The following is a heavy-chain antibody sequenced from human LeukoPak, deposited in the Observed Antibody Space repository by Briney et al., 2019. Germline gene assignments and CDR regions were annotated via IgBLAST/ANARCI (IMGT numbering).Heavy chain of an antibody. CDR2: IASDGSST. Sequence: PSGGSLRLSCAASGFTFSSYWMSWVRQAPGKGLVWVSRIASDGSSTTYADSVKGRFSISRDNAKNSLYLQMNSLRAEDTAVYYCARDDEKYGSGSYYNVFSYWGQGTLVTISS. V-gene: IGHV3-74*01. CDR1: GFTFSSYW. CDR3: ARDDEKYGSGSYYNVFSY. D-gene: IGHD3-10*01. J-gene: IGHJ4*02.